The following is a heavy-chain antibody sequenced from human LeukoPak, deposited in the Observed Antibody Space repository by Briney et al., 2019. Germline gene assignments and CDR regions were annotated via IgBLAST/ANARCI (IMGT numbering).Heavy chain of an antibody. CDR2: IFTRGST. CDR1: GGSISSYS. J-gene: IGHJ4*02. Sequence: PESLSLTCTVSGGSISSYSWSWVRQPAGKGLEWIGRIFTRGSTKYNPSRASRVTISVDTSKNQFSLKLSSVTAADTSVYYCARDYSITGTTQTIDYWGQGTLVTVSS. V-gene: IGHV4-4*07. CDR3: ARDYSITGTTQTIDY. D-gene: IGHD1-7*01.